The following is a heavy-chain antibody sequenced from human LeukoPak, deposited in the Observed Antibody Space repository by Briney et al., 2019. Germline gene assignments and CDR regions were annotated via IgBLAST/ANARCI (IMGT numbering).Heavy chain of an antibody. D-gene: IGHD1-26*01. CDR2: IWYDGSNK. Sequence: PVGSLRLSCAASGFTFSSYGMHWVRQAPGKGLEWVAFIWYDGSNKYYADSVKGRFTISRDNSKNTLYLQMNSLRAEDTAVYYCAKCGRSGSYSTYYFDYWGQGTLVTVSS. CDR3: AKCGRSGSYSTYYFDY. J-gene: IGHJ4*02. CDR1: GFTFSSYG. V-gene: IGHV3-30*02.